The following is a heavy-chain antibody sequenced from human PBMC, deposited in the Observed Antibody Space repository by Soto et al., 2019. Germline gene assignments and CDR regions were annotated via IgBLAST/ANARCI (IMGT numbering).Heavy chain of an antibody. V-gene: IGHV3-23*01. D-gene: IGHD6-13*01. J-gene: IGHJ6*02. CDR2: ISHSDDDT. CDR3: VKDWTGSTCPCMDV. Sequence: EVHLFESGGGLGQPGGSLRLSCAASGFTFSLHAMSWVRQAPGKGLEWVSGISHSDDDTYYVDSVKGRFTISRDNSKNTLYLQTHSRRAEDTAIYYCVKDWTGSTCPCMDVWGQVTTVTVS. CDR1: GFTFSLHA.